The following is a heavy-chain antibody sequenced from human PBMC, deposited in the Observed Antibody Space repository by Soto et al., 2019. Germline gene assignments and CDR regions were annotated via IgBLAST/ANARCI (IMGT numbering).Heavy chain of an antibody. Sequence: HPGGSLRLSCAASGFTVSINYVSWVRQAPGKGLEWVSVISSGGSTYYADSVKGRFTISRDNSKNTLYLQMNSLRAEDTAVFYCAKERSSGWSFDYWGQGTLVTVSS. J-gene: IGHJ4*02. D-gene: IGHD6-19*01. V-gene: IGHV3-66*01. CDR1: GFTVSINY. CDR2: ISSGGST. CDR3: AKERSSGWSFDY.